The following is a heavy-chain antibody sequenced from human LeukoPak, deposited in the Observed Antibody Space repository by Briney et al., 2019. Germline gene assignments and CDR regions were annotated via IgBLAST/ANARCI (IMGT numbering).Heavy chain of an antibody. D-gene: IGHD3-9*01. CDR3: ARDGGPLRYFDWLRGVGDY. V-gene: IGHV3-7*01. J-gene: IGHJ4*02. CDR2: IKQDGSEK. CDR1: GFTFGTYW. Sequence: GGSLRLSCTASGFTFGTYWMAWVRQAPGKGLEWVAIIKQDGSEKKSVDSVKGRLTVSRDNAKNSLYLQMNSLRGEDTAVYYCARDGGPLRYFDWLRGVGDYWGQGTLVTVSS.